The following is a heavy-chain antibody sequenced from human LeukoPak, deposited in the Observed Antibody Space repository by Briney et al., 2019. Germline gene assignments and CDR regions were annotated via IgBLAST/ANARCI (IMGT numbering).Heavy chain of an antibody. CDR1: GFTFSSYA. D-gene: IGHD2-2*02. J-gene: IGHJ6*03. V-gene: IGHV3-23*01. Sequence: PGGSLRLSCAASGFTFSSYAMSWVRQAPGKGLEWVSAISGSGGSTYYADSVKGRFTISRDNSKNTLYLQMNSLRAEDTAVYYCAKGPPYCSSTSCYKRPGFYYYYYMDVWGKGTTVTVSS. CDR2: ISGSGGST. CDR3: AKGPPYCSSTSCYKRPGFYYYYYMDV.